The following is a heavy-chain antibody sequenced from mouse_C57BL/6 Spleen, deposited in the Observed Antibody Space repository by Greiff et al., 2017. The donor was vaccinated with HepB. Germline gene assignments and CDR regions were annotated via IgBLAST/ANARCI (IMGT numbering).Heavy chain of an antibody. CDR1: GYAFSSSW. CDR2: IYPGDGDT. D-gene: IGHD1-1*01. V-gene: IGHV1-82*01. CDR3: ARYPITTVVGGLDY. Sequence: QVQLQQSGPELVKPGASVKISCKASGYAFSSSWMNWVKQRPGKGLEWIGRIYPGDGDTNYNGKFKGKATLTADKSSSTAYMQLSSLTSEDSAVYFCARYPITTVVGGLDYWGQGTTLTVSS. J-gene: IGHJ2*01.